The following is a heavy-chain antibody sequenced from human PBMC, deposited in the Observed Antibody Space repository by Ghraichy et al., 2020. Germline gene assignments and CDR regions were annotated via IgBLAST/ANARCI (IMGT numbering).Heavy chain of an antibody. D-gene: IGHD3-10*01. V-gene: IGHV3-7*03. CDR1: GFSFSGSW. CDR3: ARDPKRGALDY. CDR2: INNDGKEK. Sequence: GGSLRLSCTASGFSFSGSWMSWVRQAPEKGLEWVANINNDGKEKYYVDSLKGRFTISRDNGKNSLFLQISSLRVEDTAVYYCARDPKRGALDYWGQGTLVAESS. J-gene: IGHJ4*02.